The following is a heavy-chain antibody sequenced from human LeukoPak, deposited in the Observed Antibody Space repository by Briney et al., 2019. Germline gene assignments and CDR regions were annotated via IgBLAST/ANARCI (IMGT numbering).Heavy chain of an antibody. Sequence: GGSLRLSCAASGFTVSSNYMSWVRQAPGKGLEWVSVIYSGGSTYYADSVKGRFTISRDNSKNTLYLQMNSLRSEDTAVYYCAREEANHYDFWSGYYDYWGQGTLVTVSS. CDR1: GFTVSSNY. V-gene: IGHV3-53*05. D-gene: IGHD3-3*01. CDR2: IYSGGST. CDR3: AREEANHYDFWSGYYDY. J-gene: IGHJ4*02.